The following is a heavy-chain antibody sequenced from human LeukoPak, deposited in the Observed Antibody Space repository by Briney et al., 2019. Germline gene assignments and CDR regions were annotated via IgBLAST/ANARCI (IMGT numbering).Heavy chain of an antibody. Sequence: ASVKVSCKVSGYTLTELSMNWVRQAPGAGHEWMGGFDPKDGETIYAQKFQGRVIMTEDTSIDTVYMELGSLRSEDTAVYYCATDLSIPAEGLPDYWGQGTLVTVSS. CDR1: GYTLTELS. CDR3: ATDLSIPAEGLPDY. J-gene: IGHJ4*02. D-gene: IGHD6-13*01. CDR2: FDPKDGET. V-gene: IGHV1-24*01.